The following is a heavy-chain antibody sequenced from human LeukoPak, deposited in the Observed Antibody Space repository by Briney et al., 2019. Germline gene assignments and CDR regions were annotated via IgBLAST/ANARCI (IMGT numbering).Heavy chain of an antibody. Sequence: GESLRISCKGSGYSFTSYWISWVRQMPGKGLEWMGRIDPSDSYTNYSPSFQAHVTISADKSISTAYLQWSSLKASDTAMYYCARHVHGFGTLGPWFDPWGQGTLVTVS. CDR2: IDPSDSYT. CDR3: ARHVHGFGTLGPWFDP. CDR1: GYSFTSYW. D-gene: IGHD3-10*01. J-gene: IGHJ5*02. V-gene: IGHV5-10-1*01.